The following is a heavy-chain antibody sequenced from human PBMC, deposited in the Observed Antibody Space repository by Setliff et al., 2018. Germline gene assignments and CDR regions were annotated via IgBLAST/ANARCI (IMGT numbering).Heavy chain of an antibody. Sequence: ASVKVSCKASGGTFSSYAISWVRQAPGQGLEWMGGIIPIFGTANYAQKFQGRVTITADESTSTAYMELSSLRSEDTAVYYCARDEDRDEMEIQGYWGQGTRVTVS. V-gene: IGHV1-69*13. CDR2: IIPIFGTA. CDR1: GGTFSSYA. D-gene: IGHD1-7*01. J-gene: IGHJ4*02. CDR3: ARDEDRDEMEIQGY.